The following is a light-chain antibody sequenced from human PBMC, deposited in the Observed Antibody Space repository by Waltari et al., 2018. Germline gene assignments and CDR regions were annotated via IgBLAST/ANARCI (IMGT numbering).Light chain of an antibody. J-gene: IGLJ2*01. CDR3: CSYAGSYTFVV. V-gene: IGLV2-11*01. CDR1: SSDVGGYNY. CDR2: DVS. Sequence: QSALTQPRSVSGSPGQSVTISCTGTSSDVGGYNYVSWYHQHPGKAPKFMIYDVSKRPSGVPDRFSGSKSGNTASLTISGLQAEDEADYYCCSYAGSYTFVVFGGGTKLTVL.